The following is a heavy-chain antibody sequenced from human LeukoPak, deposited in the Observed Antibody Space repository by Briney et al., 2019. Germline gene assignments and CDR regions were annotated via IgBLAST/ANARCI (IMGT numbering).Heavy chain of an antibody. CDR3: ARARTFLNRFDP. V-gene: IGHV1-2*02. D-gene: IGHD2-21*01. CDR2: INPNSGGT. Sequence: GASVKVSCKASGYTFTGYCIHWVRQAPGQGLEWIGWINPNSGGTNYTQKFQGRVTMTRDTSISTAYMELSRLRSDDTAVYYCARARTFLNRFDPWGQGTLVTVSS. J-gene: IGHJ5*02. CDR1: GYTFTGYC.